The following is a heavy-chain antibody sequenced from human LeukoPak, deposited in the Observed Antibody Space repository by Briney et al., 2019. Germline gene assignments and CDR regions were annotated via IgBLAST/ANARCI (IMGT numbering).Heavy chain of an antibody. Sequence: SETLSLTRSVSGGSITSYYWSWIRQPPMKGLEWIGSVYNRGTTYYNPSLKSRVTISGDTSKNQLSLRMTYVTTADTAVYFCARDYGGNSGEFDPWGQGTLVTVSS. V-gene: IGHV4-59*01. CDR1: GGSITSYY. J-gene: IGHJ5*02. CDR2: VYNRGTT. D-gene: IGHD4-23*01. CDR3: ARDYGGNSGEFDP.